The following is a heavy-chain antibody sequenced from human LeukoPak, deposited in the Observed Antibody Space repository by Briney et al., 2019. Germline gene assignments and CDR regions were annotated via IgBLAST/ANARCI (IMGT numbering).Heavy chain of an antibody. CDR3: ARGKWLLWFGEFTRYYFDY. CDR1: GYTFTGYY. Sequence: ASVKVSCTASGYTFTGYYMHWVRQAPGQGLEWMGWINPNSGGTNYAQKFQGRVTMTRDTSISTAYMELSRLRSDDTAVYYCARGKWLLWFGEFTRYYFDYWGQGTLVTVSS. CDR2: INPNSGGT. D-gene: IGHD3-10*01. J-gene: IGHJ4*02. V-gene: IGHV1-2*02.